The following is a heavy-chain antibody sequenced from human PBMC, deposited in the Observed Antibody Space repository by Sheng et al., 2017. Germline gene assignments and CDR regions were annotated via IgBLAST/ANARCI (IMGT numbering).Heavy chain of an antibody. CDR3: ARHVRRIVGATRRYIWFDP. CDR1: GGSFSGYY. V-gene: IGHV4-34*01. Sequence: QVQLQQWGAGLLKPSETLSLTCAVYGGSFSGYYWSWIRQPPGKGLEWIGEINHSGSTNYNPSLKSRVTISVDTSKNQFSLKLSSVTAADTAVYYCARHVRRIVGATRRYIWFDPWGQGTLVTVSS. J-gene: IGHJ5*02. D-gene: IGHD1-26*01. CDR2: INHSGST.